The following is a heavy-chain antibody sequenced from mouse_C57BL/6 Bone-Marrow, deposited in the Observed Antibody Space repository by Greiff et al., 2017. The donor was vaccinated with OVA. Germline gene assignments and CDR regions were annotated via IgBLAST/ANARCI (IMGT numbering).Heavy chain of an antibody. V-gene: IGHV1-81*01. Sequence: VMLVESGAELARPGASVKLSCKASGYTFTSYGISWVKQRTGQGLEWIGEIYPRSGNTYYNEKFKGKATLTADKSSSTAYMELRSLTSEDSAVYFCARKRPVVAGRFAYWGQGTLVTVSA. CDR1: GYTFTSYG. J-gene: IGHJ3*01. CDR3: ARKRPVVAGRFAY. D-gene: IGHD1-1*01. CDR2: IYPRSGNT.